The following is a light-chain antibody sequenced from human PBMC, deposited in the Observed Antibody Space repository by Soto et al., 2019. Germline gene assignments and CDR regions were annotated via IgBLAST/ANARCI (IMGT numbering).Light chain of an antibody. Sequence: EIVMTQSPATLSVSPGERATLSCRASQSVSSNLAWYQQKPGQAPRLLIYGASTRATGIPARFSGSGSGTEFTLTISSLQFEDCAVYYCQHPGTFGQGTKVEIK. J-gene: IGKJ1*01. CDR2: GAS. CDR1: QSVSSN. V-gene: IGKV3-15*01. CDR3: QHPGT.